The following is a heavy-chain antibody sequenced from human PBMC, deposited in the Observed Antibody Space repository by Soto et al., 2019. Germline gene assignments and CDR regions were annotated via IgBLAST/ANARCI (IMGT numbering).Heavy chain of an antibody. D-gene: IGHD3-3*01. CDR2: MSGSGDDA. CDR3: AKKVTIYAVDPADY. J-gene: IGHJ4*02. V-gene: IGHV3-23*01. Sequence: PGGSLRLSCAASGFTFSNYGMSWVRQAPGKGLEWVSVMSGSGDDAYYADSVKGRFTISRDNSKNTLYLQMNSLRAEDTAVYFYAKKVTIYAVDPADYWGQGTQVTVSS. CDR1: GFTFSNYG.